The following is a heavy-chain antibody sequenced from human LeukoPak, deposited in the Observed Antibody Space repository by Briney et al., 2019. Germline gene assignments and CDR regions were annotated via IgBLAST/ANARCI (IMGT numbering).Heavy chain of an antibody. CDR1: GGSISSGGYY. J-gene: IGHJ4*02. D-gene: IGHD3-10*01. Sequence: SQTLSLTCTVSGGSISSGGYYWNWIRQHPGKGLEWIGYIYYSGSTYYNPSLKSRVTISVDTSKNQFSLKLSSVTAADTAVYYCARVRGGYSYYFDYWGQGTLVTVSS. CDR3: ARVRGGYSYYFDY. V-gene: IGHV4-31*03. CDR2: IYYSGST.